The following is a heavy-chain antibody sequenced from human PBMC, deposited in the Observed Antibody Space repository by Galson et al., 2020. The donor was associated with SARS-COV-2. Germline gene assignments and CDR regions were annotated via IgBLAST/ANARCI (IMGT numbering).Heavy chain of an antibody. CDR2: LFYGGGT. V-gene: IGHV4-39*01. CDR1: GGSISTSNEY. J-gene: IGHJ4*02. D-gene: IGHD4-4*01. Sequence: ASETLSLTCTVSGGSISTSNEYWAWIRQPPGKGLEWVGSLFYGGGTYYSPSLKSRVTISVDTSTNQFSLRLRSVTAADTAVYYCTRHAYTVTTIGRHHWRQGTLVTVSS. CDR3: TRHAYTVTTIGRHH.